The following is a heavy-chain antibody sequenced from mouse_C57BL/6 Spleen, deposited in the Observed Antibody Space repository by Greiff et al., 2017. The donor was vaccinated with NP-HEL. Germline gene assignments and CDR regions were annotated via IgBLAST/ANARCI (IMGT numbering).Heavy chain of an antibody. V-gene: IGHV1-26*01. CDR3: ARRGSMVTTGYFDY. D-gene: IGHD2-2*01. Sequence: EVQLQQSGPELVKPGASVKISCKASGYTFTDYYMNWVKQSHGKSLEWIGDINPNNGGTSYNQKFKGKATLTVDKSSSTAYMELRSLTSEDSAVYYCARRGSMVTTGYFDYWGQGTTLTVSS. CDR1: GYTFTDYY. CDR2: INPNNGGT. J-gene: IGHJ2*01.